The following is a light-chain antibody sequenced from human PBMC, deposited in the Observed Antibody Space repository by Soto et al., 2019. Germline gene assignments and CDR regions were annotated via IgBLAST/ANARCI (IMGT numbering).Light chain of an antibody. CDR3: QQYVTSPRT. CDR2: GAS. J-gene: IGKJ1*01. CDR1: QSINSH. V-gene: IGKV3-20*01. Sequence: IVMTQSPATLSVSPGERATLSCRASQSINSHLAWYRQKPGQAPRLLIYGASFRATGIPVRFSGRGSGTDFTLSISRLEPEDFAVYYCQQYVTSPRTFGQGTKVDIK.